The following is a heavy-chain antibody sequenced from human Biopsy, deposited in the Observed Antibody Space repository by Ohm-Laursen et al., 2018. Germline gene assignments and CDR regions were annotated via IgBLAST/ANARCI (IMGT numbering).Heavy chain of an antibody. CDR2: ISDTGST. D-gene: IGHD3-3*01. CDR3: ARLYRLDDYWNDDPPDAFDV. V-gene: IGHV4-59*01. CDR1: GGSLTGDY. J-gene: IGHJ3*01. Sequence: GTLSLTCTVSGGSLTGDYWSWIRQSPGKGLEWIGSISDTGSTNYSPSLRGRVTISVDTSKKQFSLKVSSVTPADAAVFFCARLYRLDDYWNDDPPDAFDVWGQGTMVTVSS.